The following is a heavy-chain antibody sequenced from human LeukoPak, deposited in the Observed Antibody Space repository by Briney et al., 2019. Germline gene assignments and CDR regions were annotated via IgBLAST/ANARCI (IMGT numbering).Heavy chain of an antibody. CDR3: SIGVPFDP. CDR2: IYHSGST. D-gene: IGHD2-8*01. CDR1: GYSISSGYY. J-gene: IGHJ5*02. V-gene: IGHV4-38-2*01. Sequence: SETLSLTCAVSGYSISSGYYWGWIRQPPGKGLEWIGSIYHSGSTYYNPSLKSRVTISVDTSKNQFSLKLSSVTAADTALYYCSIGVPFDPWGQGTLVTVSS.